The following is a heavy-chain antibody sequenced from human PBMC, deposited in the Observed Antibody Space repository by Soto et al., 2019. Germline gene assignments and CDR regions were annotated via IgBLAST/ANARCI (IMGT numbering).Heavy chain of an antibody. CDR1: GFTFNNAW. D-gene: IGHD2-21*01. J-gene: IGHJ5*02. CDR3: TTLSFCRGSSCFSVWGS. Sequence: EVQLVESGGGLVKPGGSLRLSCAASGFTFNNAWMTWVRQVPGKGLEWVARIRSKTDGGTADLAAPVKDRFIISRGDFKNTLDLEMNSLKTEDTAVYHCTTLSFCRGSSCFSVWGSWGQGTLVTVSS. V-gene: IGHV3-15*01. CDR2: IRSKTDGGTA.